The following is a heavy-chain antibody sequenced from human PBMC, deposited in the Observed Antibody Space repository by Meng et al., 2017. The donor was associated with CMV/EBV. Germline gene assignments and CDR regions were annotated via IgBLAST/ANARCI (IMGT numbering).Heavy chain of an antibody. V-gene: IGHV3-66*04. CDR1: GFTVSSNY. Sequence: VESGGGLVTLGGSLRLCCAAAGFTVSSNYMSWVRQAPGKGLEWVSVIYSGGSTYYADSVKGRFTISRDNSKNTLYLQMNSLRAEDTAVYYCARRGGADYWGQGTLVTVSS. J-gene: IGHJ4*02. D-gene: IGHD3-10*01. CDR3: ARRGGADY. CDR2: IYSGGST.